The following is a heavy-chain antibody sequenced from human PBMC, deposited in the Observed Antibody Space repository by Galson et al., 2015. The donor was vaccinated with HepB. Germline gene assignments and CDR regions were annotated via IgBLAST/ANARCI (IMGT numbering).Heavy chain of an antibody. CDR2: ISWNSGSI. D-gene: IGHD7-27*01. CDR3: AKETGEGRFFDY. J-gene: IGHJ4*02. CDR1: GFTFDDYA. Sequence: SLRLSCAASGFTFDDYAMHWVRQAPGKGLEWVSGISWNSGSIGYADSVKGRFTISRDNAKNSLYLQMNSLRAEDTALYYCAKETGEGRFFDYWGQGTLVTVSS. V-gene: IGHV3-9*01.